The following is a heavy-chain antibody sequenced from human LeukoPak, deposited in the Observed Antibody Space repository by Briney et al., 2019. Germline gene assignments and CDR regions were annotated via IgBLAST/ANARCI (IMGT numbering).Heavy chain of an antibody. CDR2: VSYDGGSE. CDR1: RFTFTTFSDYV. CDR3: ASNFYDVGGYYYRTPVQY. J-gene: IGHJ4*02. Sequence: PGKSLRPSCAASRFTFTTFSDYVMHWARQAPGKGLEWVPAVSYDGGSEYYADSVKGRFAVSRDNSKNTLYLQMRSLRPEDTAVYYCASNFYDVGGYYYRTPVQYWGQGTPVTVSS. V-gene: IGHV3-30*09. D-gene: IGHD3-22*01.